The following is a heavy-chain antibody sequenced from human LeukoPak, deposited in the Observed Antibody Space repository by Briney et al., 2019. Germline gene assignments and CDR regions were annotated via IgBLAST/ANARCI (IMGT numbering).Heavy chain of an antibody. D-gene: IGHD5-18*01. CDR3: ARLGGYSYGSSYYFDY. J-gene: IGHJ4*02. V-gene: IGHV4-39*01. CDR2: IFYSGNT. Sequence: SETLSLTCTVSGGSISSSNYYWGWIRQPPGKGLEWIGNIFYSGNTYYNPSLKSRVTISVDTSKNQFSLGLSSVTAADTAVYYCARLGGYSYGSSYYFDYWGQGTLVTVSS. CDR1: GGSISSSNYY.